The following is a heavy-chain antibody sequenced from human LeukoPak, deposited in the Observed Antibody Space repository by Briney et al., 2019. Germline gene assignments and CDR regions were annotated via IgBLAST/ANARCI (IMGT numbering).Heavy chain of an antibody. D-gene: IGHD3-10*01. Sequence: PSETLSLTCTVSGGFISSSTSYWGWIRQPPGKGLEWIGYIYYSGSTNYNPSLKSRVTISVDTSKNQFSLKLSSVTAADTAVYYCARASVVRGTQFDYWGQGTLVTVSS. J-gene: IGHJ4*02. CDR2: IYYSGST. V-gene: IGHV4-61*05. CDR3: ARASVVRGTQFDY. CDR1: GGFISSSTSY.